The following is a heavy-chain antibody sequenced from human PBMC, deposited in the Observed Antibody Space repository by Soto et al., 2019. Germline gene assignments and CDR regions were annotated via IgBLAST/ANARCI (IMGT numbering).Heavy chain of an antibody. CDR2: IYYSGST. D-gene: IGHD3-10*01. CDR1: GGSISSSSYY. J-gene: IGHJ4*02. Sequence: QLQLQESGPGLVKPSEPLSLTGTVPGGSISSSSYYWGWIRRPPGRGLGWIGGIYYSGSTYYNPSLKSRVTISVDTSKNQFSLKLSSVTAADTAVYYCARQTYYYGSGSYYKPTYFDYWGQGTLVTVSS. V-gene: IGHV4-39*01. CDR3: ARQTYYYGSGSYYKPTYFDY.